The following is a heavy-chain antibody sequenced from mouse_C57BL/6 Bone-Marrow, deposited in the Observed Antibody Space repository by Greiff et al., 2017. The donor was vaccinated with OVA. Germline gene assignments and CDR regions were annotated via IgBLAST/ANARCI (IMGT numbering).Heavy chain of an antibody. CDR3: ARHYYGSSYY. V-gene: IGHV5-6*01. CDR1: GFTFSSYG. Sequence: EVKLVESGGDLVKPGGSLKLSCAASGFTFSSYGMSWVRQTPDKRLEWVATISSGGSYTYYPDSVKGRFTISRDNAKNTLYQQMSRLKSEDTAMYYCARHYYGSSYYWGQGTTLTVSS. J-gene: IGHJ2*01. CDR2: ISSGGSYT. D-gene: IGHD1-1*01.